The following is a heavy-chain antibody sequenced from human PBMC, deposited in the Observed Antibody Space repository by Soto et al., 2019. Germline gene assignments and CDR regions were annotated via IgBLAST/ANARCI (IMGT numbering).Heavy chain of an antibody. CDR2: IYSGGST. V-gene: IGHV3-53*04. J-gene: IGHJ4*02. CDR3: ARGYSSSWRHFDY. Sequence: EVQLVESGGGLVQPGGSLRLSCAASGFTVSSNYMSWVRQAPGKGLEWVSVIYSGGSTYYADSVKGRFTISRHNSKNPLYLQMNSLRAEDTAVYYCARGYSSSWRHFDYWGQGTLVTVSS. D-gene: IGHD6-13*01. CDR1: GFTVSSNY.